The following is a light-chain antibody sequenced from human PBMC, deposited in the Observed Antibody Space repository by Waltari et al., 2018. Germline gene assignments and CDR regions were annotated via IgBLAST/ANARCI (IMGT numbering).Light chain of an antibody. CDR1: QSVLCNSNNNNY. CDR3: QQYHTPPQT. J-gene: IGKJ2*01. CDR2: WAS. Sequence: DIVLTQSPDSLAVSLGERATINCKSSQSVLCNSNNNNYLSWYLQKPGQPPNLLIYWASTRESGVPDRFSGSGSGKDFTLTISSLQAEDVAVYYCQQYHTPPQTFGQGTKVEIK. V-gene: IGKV4-1*01.